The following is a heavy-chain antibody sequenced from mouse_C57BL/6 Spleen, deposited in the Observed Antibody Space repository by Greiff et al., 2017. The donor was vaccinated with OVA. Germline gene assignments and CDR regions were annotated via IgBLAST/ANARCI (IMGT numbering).Heavy chain of an antibody. D-gene: IGHD5-1*01. CDR3: ARRGVPGAMDD. CDR1: GYTFTGYW. V-gene: IGHV1-9*01. CDR2: SSPGSGST. J-gene: IGHJ4*01. Sequence: VQLQQSGAELMKPGASVKLSCKATGYTFTGYWIEWVKQRPGHGLEWIGESSPGSGSTNYNEKFKGKATFTADTSSNTAYMQLSSLTDEDSANYYWARRGVPGAMDDWGQGTSVTVSS.